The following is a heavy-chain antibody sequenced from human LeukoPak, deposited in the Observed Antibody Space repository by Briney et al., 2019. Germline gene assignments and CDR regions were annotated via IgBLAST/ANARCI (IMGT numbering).Heavy chain of an antibody. CDR1: GFTFSTYW. CDR3: ARVLQGEWFFDY. V-gene: IGHV3-74*01. CDR2: INTDGSTT. D-gene: IGHD3-3*01. Sequence: GGSLRLSCAASGFTFSTYWMHWVRQTPGKGLVWVSRINTDGSTTNYADSVKGRFTISRDNAKNTLYLQMNSLRAEDTAVYYCARVLQGEWFFDYWGQGTLVTVSS. J-gene: IGHJ4*02.